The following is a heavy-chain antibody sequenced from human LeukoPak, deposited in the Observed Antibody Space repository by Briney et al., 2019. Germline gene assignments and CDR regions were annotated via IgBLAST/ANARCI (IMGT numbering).Heavy chain of an antibody. CDR3: ARATLNYYGSGSYPGFDP. V-gene: IGHV3-21*01. CDR2: ISISSSFI. CDR1: GFTFIDYN. Sequence: GGSLRLSCAASGFTFIDYNMNWVRQAPGKGLEWVSSISISSSFIYYADSVKGRFTISRDNAKNSLYLQMNSLRAEDTAVYYCARATLNYYGSGSYPGFDPWGQGTLVAVSS. D-gene: IGHD3-10*01. J-gene: IGHJ5*02.